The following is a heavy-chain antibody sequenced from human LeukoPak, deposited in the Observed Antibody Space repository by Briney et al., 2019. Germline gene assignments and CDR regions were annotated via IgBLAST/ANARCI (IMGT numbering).Heavy chain of an antibody. D-gene: IGHD3-9*01. J-gene: IGHJ3*02. CDR1: GFTFSSYW. Sequence: PGGSLRLSCAASGFTFSSYWMHWVRQAPGKGLVWVSRINSDGSSTSYADSVKGRFTISRDNAKNTLYLQMNSLRAEDTAVYYCARDLVPDIFSRLPTIGVSDAFDIWGQGTMVTVSS. V-gene: IGHV3-74*01. CDR2: INSDGSST. CDR3: ARDLVPDIFSRLPTIGVSDAFDI.